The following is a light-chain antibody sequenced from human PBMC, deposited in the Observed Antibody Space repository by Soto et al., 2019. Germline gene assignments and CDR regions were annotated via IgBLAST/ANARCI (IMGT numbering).Light chain of an antibody. J-gene: IGKJ5*01. V-gene: IGKV3-11*01. Sequence: EVILTQSPATLSWSPGERATLSCRASQSVDRPLGWYQEKPGQAPRLLIYGAYHRAPGIPARFSGSGSGTDFTLNIDSVEADDFAVYYCQQYKNWPPITFGQGTRLEIK. CDR2: GAY. CDR3: QQYKNWPPIT. CDR1: QSVDRP.